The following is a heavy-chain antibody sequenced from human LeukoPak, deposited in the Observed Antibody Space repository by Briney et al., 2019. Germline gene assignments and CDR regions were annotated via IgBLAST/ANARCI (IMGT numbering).Heavy chain of an antibody. CDR3: ARSGASSSGWDPGAY. CDR2: ISAYNGNT. CDR1: GYTFTSYG. J-gene: IGHJ4*02. Sequence: GASVKVSCKASGYTFTSYGISWVRQAPGQGLEWMGWISAYNGNTNYAQKLQGRVTMTTDTSTSTAYMELRSLRSDDTAVYYRARSGASSSGWDPGAYWGQGTLVTVSS. V-gene: IGHV1-18*01. D-gene: IGHD6-19*01.